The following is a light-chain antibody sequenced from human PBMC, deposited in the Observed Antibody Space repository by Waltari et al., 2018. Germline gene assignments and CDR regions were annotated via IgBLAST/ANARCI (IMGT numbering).Light chain of an antibody. CDR3: QSYDTSLNAV. CDR2: GNN. Sequence: QSVLTQPPSMSGAPGQRVTISCTGSSSNIGAGYDVHWYQRLPGAASPLIIYGNNNRPSGVPDRFSGSKSGTSATLTITGLQAEDEADYYCQSYDTSLNAVFGGGTKLTVL. CDR1: SSNIGAGYD. J-gene: IGLJ2*01. V-gene: IGLV1-40*01.